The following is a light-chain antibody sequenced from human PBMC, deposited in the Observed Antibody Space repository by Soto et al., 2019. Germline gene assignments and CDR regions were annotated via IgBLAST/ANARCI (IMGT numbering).Light chain of an antibody. V-gene: IGLV2-14*02. CDR1: SSDVGRYKV. CDR3: SSYTSSSTLV. CDR2: EVS. J-gene: IGLJ1*01. Sequence: QSALTQPASVSGSPGQSITLSCTGTSSDVGRYKVVSWYQQHPGKAPKLMISEVSNRPSGVSNRFSGSKFGNTASLTISGLQAEDEADYYCSSYTSSSTLVFGTGTKLTVL.